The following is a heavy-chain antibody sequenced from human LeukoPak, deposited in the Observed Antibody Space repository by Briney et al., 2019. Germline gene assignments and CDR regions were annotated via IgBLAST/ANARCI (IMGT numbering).Heavy chain of an antibody. CDR1: GFTFSNYW. CDR3: VRDWDHFDFDS. Sequence: GGSLRLSCAASGFTFSNYWMHWVRQVPGKGLVWVSRIKGDGSHTIYADSVKGRFTISRDNAKNTLYLQMKSLRAGDTAVYYCVRDWDHFDFDSWGQGTLVTVSS. D-gene: IGHD3-9*01. J-gene: IGHJ5*01. V-gene: IGHV3-74*01. CDR2: IKGDGSHT.